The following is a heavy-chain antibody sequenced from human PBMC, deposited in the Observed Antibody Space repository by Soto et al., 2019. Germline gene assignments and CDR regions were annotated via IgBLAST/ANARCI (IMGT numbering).Heavy chain of an antibody. CDR1: DIRFDYYG. Sequence: PGGSLRLCCAAYDIRFDYYGMHLVRPAPGKGLEWVSSISWNSRNIAYADSVKGRFTVSRDNAKNSLYLHMNSLRPEDTALYYCAKDISRYQLVLITEGMDVWGQGTTVTGS. J-gene: IGHJ6*02. D-gene: IGHD3-10*01. CDR2: ISWNSRNI. CDR3: AKDISRYQLVLITEGMDV. V-gene: IGHV3-9*01.